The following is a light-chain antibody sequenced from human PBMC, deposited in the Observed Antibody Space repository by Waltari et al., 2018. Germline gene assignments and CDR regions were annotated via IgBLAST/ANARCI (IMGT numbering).Light chain of an antibody. CDR2: DTS. J-gene: IGKJ4*01. V-gene: IGKV3-20*01. CDR1: QTVRATY. Sequence: EIVLTQSPGTLSLSPGERATLSCRASQTVRATYLAWYQQKPGQDPTLVIHDTSSRATGIPDRFSGSGSGTDFSLTISSLAPEDFAVYYWQQYDISPLTFGGGTKVETK. CDR3: QQYDISPLT.